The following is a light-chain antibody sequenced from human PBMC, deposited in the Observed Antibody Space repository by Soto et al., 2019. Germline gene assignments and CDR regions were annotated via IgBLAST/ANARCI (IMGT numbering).Light chain of an antibody. J-gene: IGKJ1*01. CDR3: QQYGSSQWT. CDR2: GAS. V-gene: IGKV3-20*01. CDR1: QSVSSSY. Sequence: EIVMTQSPATLSLSPGERATLSCRASQSVSSSYLAWYQQKPGQAPRLLIYGASSRATGIPDRFSGSGSGTDFTLTISRLEPEDFAVYYCQQYGSSQWTFGQGNKVDIK.